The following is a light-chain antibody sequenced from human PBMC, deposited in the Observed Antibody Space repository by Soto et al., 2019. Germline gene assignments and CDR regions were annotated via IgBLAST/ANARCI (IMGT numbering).Light chain of an antibody. J-gene: IGKJ1*01. CDR1: QSVSSSF. CDR2: DAS. Sequence: EVVLTQSPGILSLSPGERATLSCRASQSVSSSFLAWYQQKPGQAPRLLIYDASSRATGLPYRFSGSGSGTDFTLTIRRLEPEVWTGYYCQQYAVSSRTSGQGTTV. CDR3: QQYAVSSRT. V-gene: IGKV3-20*01.